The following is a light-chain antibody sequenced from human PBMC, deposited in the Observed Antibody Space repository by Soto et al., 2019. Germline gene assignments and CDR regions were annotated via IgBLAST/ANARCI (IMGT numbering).Light chain of an antibody. CDR1: HFVASSY. J-gene: IGKJ3*01. Sequence: EIVLTQSPGTLSLSPGERATLSCRASHFVASSYVAWYQQKPGQAPRLLIYGASNRATGIPARFSGSGSGTDFTLTISSLEPEDFAVYYCQQLNSYPFTFGPGTKVDIK. CDR3: QQLNSYPFT. V-gene: IGKV3-20*01. CDR2: GAS.